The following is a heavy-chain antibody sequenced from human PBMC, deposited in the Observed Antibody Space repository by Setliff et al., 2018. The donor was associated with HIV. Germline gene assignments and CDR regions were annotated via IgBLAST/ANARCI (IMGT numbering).Heavy chain of an antibody. J-gene: IGHJ6*03. CDR2: INPYSGDT. CDR3: AGGSTAVNYYYNHMDV. D-gene: IGHD2-2*01. V-gene: IGHV1-2*06. CDR1: GYTFTGYY. Sequence: ASVKVSCKASGYTFTGYYMHWVRQAPGQGLEWMGRINPYSGDTNYAQKFQGRVTMTRDTSITTAYMELSRLTSDDTAVYYCAGGSTAVNYYYNHMDVWGKGTTGTVSS.